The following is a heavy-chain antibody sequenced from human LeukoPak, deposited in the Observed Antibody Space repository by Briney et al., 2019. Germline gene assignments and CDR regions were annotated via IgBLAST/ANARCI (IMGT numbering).Heavy chain of an antibody. CDR1: GGSISSYY. CDR2: IYYSGST. V-gene: IGHV4-59*01. D-gene: IGHD6-19*01. J-gene: IGHJ4*02. Sequence: PSEALSLTCTVSGGSISSYYWSWIRQPPGKGLEWIGYIYYSGSTNYNPSLKSRVTISVDTSKNQFSLKLSSVTAADTAVYYCARVGDSSGWYYYFDYWGQGTLVTVSS. CDR3: ARVGDSSGWYYYFDY.